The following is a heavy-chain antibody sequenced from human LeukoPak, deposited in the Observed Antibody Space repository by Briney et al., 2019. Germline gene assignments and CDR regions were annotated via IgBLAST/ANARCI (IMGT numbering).Heavy chain of an antibody. CDR1: GFTFSKYS. D-gene: IGHD3-3*01. V-gene: IGHV3-48*04. Sequence: GGSLRLSCVASGFTFSKYSMSWVRQAPGKGLEWISFINNSSTTIYYSDSVKGRFTISRDNAKNSLYLQMNSLRAEDMALYYCAKGVGDFWSGYGYYFDYWGQGTLVTVSS. CDR2: INNSSTTI. CDR3: AKGVGDFWSGYGYYFDY. J-gene: IGHJ4*02.